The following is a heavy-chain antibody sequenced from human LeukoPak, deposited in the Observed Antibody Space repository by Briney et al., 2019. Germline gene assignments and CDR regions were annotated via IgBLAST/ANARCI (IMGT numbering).Heavy chain of an antibody. D-gene: IGHD2-15*01. CDR2: SIPSFGTA. J-gene: IGHJ5*02. Sequence: SVKVSCKASGGTFSSYAIYWVRRAPGQGLEWIGGSIPSFGTANCAQNFQCRITITPDESTSTAYMELSSLRSEDTAVYYCARDYCSGGSCYWFDPWGQGTLVTVSS. V-gene: IGHV1-69*13. CDR3: ARDYCSGGSCYWFDP. CDR1: GGTFSSYA.